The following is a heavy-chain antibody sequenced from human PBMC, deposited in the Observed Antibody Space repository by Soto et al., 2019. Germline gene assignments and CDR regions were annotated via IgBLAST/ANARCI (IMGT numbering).Heavy chain of an antibody. J-gene: IGHJ4*02. CDR2: ASPDGNQK. D-gene: IGHD3-16*01. Sequence: VGSLRLSCVASGFTLNKFPTHWVRQAPGKGLEWVAIASPDGNQKSYADSVQGRFSISRDNSKKTVYLQMNDLRREDTALYYCASQQQRLLGGVSSYWDHWGLGTLVTVSS. CDR3: ASQQQRLLGGVSSYWDH. CDR1: GFTLNKFP. V-gene: IGHV3-30-3*01.